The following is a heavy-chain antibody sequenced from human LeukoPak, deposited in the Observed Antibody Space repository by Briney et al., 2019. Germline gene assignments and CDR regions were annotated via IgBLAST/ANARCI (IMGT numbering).Heavy chain of an antibody. Sequence: SETLSLTCTVSGDSITNYYWSWIRQPPGKGLEWIGYISYSGSTNYNPSLKSRVTISADMSKNQFSLKLSSVTAADTAVYYCARGSRDYDILTGWFNGPFDYWGQGTLVTVSS. V-gene: IGHV4-59*01. J-gene: IGHJ4*02. D-gene: IGHD3-9*01. CDR3: ARGSRDYDILTGWFNGPFDY. CDR1: GDSITNYY. CDR2: ISYSGST.